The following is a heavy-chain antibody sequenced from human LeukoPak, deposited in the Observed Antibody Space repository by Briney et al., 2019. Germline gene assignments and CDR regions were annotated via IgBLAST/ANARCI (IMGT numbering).Heavy chain of an antibody. CDR3: ARESAADFDAFDI. J-gene: IGHJ3*02. Sequence: GGSLRLSCAASGFTFSSYAMSWVRQAPGKGLEWVSGINWNGGSTGYADSVKGRFTISRDNAKNSLYLQMNSLRAEDTALYYCARESAADFDAFDIWGQGTMVTVSS. V-gene: IGHV3-20*04. CDR2: INWNGGST. D-gene: IGHD6-13*01. CDR1: GFTFSSYA.